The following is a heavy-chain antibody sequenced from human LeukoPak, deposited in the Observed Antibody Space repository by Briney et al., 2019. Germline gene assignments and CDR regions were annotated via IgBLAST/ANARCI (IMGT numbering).Heavy chain of an antibody. D-gene: IGHD5-18*01. V-gene: IGHV3-20*04. CDR2: INWNGGST. CDR3: ARDRGVDTAMVNWFDP. CDR1: GFTFDDYG. J-gene: IGHJ5*02. Sequence: PGGSPRLSCAASGFTFDDYGMSWVRQAPGKGLEWVSGINWNGGSTGYADSVKGRFTISRDNAKNSLYLQMNSLRAEDTALYYCARDRGVDTAMVNWFDPWGQGTLVTVSS.